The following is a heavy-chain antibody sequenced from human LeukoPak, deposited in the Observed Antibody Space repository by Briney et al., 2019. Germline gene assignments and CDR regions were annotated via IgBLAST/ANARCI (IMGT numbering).Heavy chain of an antibody. D-gene: IGHD1-26*01. Sequence: QPGGSLRLSCAAAGFTFSSYAMHWVRQAPGKGLEWVAVISYDGSNKYYADSVKGRFTISRDNSKNTLYLQMNSLRAEATAVYYCARDGIGGATSSVENYYYGMDVWGQGTTVTVSS. CDR3: ARDGIGGATSSVENYYYGMDV. V-gene: IGHV3-30-3*01. CDR1: GFTFSSYA. CDR2: ISYDGSNK. J-gene: IGHJ6*02.